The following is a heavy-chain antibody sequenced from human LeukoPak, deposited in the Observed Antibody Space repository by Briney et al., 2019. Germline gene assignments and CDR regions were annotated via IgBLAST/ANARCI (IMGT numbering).Heavy chain of an antibody. CDR2: IGTAGDT. J-gene: IGHJ5*02. CDR1: GFTFSSYD. D-gene: IGHD2-21*02. CDR3: AGGFLRSAYCGGDCYGNWFDP. V-gene: IGHV3-13*01. Sequence: PGGSLRLSCAASGFTFSSYDMHWVRQATGKGLEWVSAIGTAGDTYYPGSVKGRFTISRENAKNSLYLQMNSLRAGDTAVYYCAGGFLRSAYCGGDCYGNWFDPWGQGTLVTVSS.